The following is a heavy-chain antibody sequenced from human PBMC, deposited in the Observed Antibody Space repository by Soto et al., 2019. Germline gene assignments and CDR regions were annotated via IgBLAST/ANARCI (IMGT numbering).Heavy chain of an antibody. Sequence: PGGSLRLSCAASGFTVSSNYMSWVRQAPGKGLEWVSVIYSGGSTYYADSVKGRFTISRHNSKNTLYLQMNSLRAEDTAVYYCAKEWFGELSKNYYYYYMDVWGKGTTVTVSS. V-gene: IGHV3-53*04. CDR2: IYSGGST. J-gene: IGHJ6*03. CDR1: GFTVSSNY. D-gene: IGHD3-10*01. CDR3: AKEWFGELSKNYYYYYMDV.